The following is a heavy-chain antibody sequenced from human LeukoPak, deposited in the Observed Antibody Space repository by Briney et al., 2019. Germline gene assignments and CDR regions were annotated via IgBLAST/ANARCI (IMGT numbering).Heavy chain of an antibody. CDR3: AAPVIAAAAPSNY. V-gene: IGHV4-4*08. CDR2: IYDSGST. D-gene: IGHD6-13*01. Sequence: PSETLSLTCTVSGGSISSYYWSWIRQPPGKGLEWIGYIYDSGSTNYNPSLKSRVTISVDTSKNQFSLKLSSVTAADTAVYFCAAPVIAAAAPSNYWGQGALVTVSS. J-gene: IGHJ4*02. CDR1: GGSISSYY.